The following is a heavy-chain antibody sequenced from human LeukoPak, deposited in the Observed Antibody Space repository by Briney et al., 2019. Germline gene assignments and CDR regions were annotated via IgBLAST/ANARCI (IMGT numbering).Heavy chain of an antibody. Sequence: KPSETLSLTCAVHGGSFSGYYWSWIRQPPGKGLEWIGEINHSGSTNYNPSLKSRVTISVDTSKNQFSLKLSSVTAADTAVYYCASTDQYSSSSGTNFDYWGQGTLVTVSS. CDR3: ASTDQYSSSSGTNFDY. V-gene: IGHV4-34*01. D-gene: IGHD6-6*01. J-gene: IGHJ4*02. CDR1: GGSFSGYY. CDR2: INHSGST.